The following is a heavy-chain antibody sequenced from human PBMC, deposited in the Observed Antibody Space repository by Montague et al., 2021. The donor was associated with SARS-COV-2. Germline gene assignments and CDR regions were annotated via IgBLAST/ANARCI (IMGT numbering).Heavy chain of an antibody. V-gene: IGHV4-39*01. CDR1: GGSISSSSYY. CDR3: ASMVRAQVYYFDY. Sequence: SETLSLTCTVSGGSISSSSYYWGWIRQPPGKGLEWIGSIFYSGSTDYNPSLKSRVTISVDTSKNHFSLKLSSVTAADTAVYYCASMVRAQVYYFDYWGQGTLVTSPQ. D-gene: IGHD3-10*01. J-gene: IGHJ4*02. CDR2: IFYSGST.